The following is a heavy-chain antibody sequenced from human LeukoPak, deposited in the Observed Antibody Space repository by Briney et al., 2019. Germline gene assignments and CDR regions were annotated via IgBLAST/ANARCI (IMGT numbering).Heavy chain of an antibody. D-gene: IGHD3-16*01. Sequence: ASVKVSCKASGYTFTSYDINWVRQATGQGLEWMGFMNPNSGNTGYAQKFQGRVTLTRNTSISTAYTELSSLTSEDTALYYCARVPRELGAYWGQGTLVTVSS. CDR1: GYTFTSYD. CDR3: ARVPRELGAY. J-gene: IGHJ4*02. CDR2: MNPNSGNT. V-gene: IGHV1-8*01.